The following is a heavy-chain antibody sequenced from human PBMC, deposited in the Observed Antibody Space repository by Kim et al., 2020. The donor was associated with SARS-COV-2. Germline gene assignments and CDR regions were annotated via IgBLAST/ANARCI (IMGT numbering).Heavy chain of an antibody. V-gene: IGHV4-31*03. CDR2: IYYSGST. CDR1: GGSISSGGYY. CDR3: ARVLGAITIFGVVIVNWFDP. J-gene: IGHJ5*02. Sequence: SETLSLTCTVSGGSISSGGYYWSWIRQHPGKGLEWIGYIYYSGSTYYNPSLKSRVTISVDTTKYQFSLKLSSVTAADTAVYYCARVLGAITIFGVVIVNWFDPWGQGTLVTVSS. D-gene: IGHD3-3*01.